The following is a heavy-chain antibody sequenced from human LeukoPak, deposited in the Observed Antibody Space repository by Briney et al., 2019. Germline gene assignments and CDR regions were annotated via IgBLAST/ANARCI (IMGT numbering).Heavy chain of an antibody. CDR3: AREGIVRTYDQ. Sequence: RASETLSRTCTVSGDSISSYYWYWFRQPPGKELEWIACIYYSGITHYNPSLKSRVTISLDTSKNQFSLRLSSVTAADTAVYYCAREGIVRTYDQWGQGTLVTVSS. V-gene: IGHV4-59*12. CDR2: IYYSGIT. CDR1: GDSISSYY. D-gene: IGHD2/OR15-2a*01. J-gene: IGHJ4*02.